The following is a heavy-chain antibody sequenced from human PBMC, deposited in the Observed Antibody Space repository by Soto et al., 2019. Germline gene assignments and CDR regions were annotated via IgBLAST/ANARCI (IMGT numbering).Heavy chain of an antibody. V-gene: IGHV1-46*01. CDR2: INPSGGST. J-gene: IGHJ4*02. Sequence: ASVKVSCKASGYTFTSYYMHWVRQAPGQGLEWMGMINPSGGSTSYAQKFQGRVTMTRDTSTSTVYMELSSLRSEDTAVYYCARDTYYYGSSGYYPQFDYWGQGTLVTVSS. CDR3: ARDTYYYGSSGYYPQFDY. CDR1: GYTFTSYY. D-gene: IGHD3-22*01.